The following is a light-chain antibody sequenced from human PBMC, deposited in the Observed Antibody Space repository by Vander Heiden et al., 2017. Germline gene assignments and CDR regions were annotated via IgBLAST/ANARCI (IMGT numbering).Light chain of an antibody. J-gene: IGKJ3*01. CDR1: QSISGY. CDR2: DAS. CDR3: QQRSNWPIT. V-gene: IGKV3-11*01. Sequence: EIVLTQSPATLSLSPGERATLSCWASQSISGYLAWYQQKPGQVPRLLIYDASNRATGIPARFSGSGSGTDFTLTISSLEPEDFAVYYCQQRSNWPITFGHGTKVDIK.